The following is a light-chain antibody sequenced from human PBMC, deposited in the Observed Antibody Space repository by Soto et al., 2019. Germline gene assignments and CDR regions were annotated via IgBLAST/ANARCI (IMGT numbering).Light chain of an antibody. V-gene: IGKV3-11*01. CDR1: QSVSSY. J-gene: IGKJ4*01. Sequence: EIVMTQSPATLSVSPGERVTLSCRASQSVSSYSLAWYQKKPGQAPGLLIYAASTRATGIPARFSGSGSGTDFTLTISSLEPEDFAVYYCQQHADWPLTFGGGTKVDI. CDR2: AAS. CDR3: QQHADWPLT.